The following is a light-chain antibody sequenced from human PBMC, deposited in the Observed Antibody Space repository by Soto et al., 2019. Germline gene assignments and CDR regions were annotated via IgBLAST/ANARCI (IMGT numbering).Light chain of an antibody. V-gene: IGKV2-30*01. Sequence: DVVMTQSPLSLPVTLGQPASISCRSSQSLVYSDGDIYLNWFHQRPGKSPRRLIYKVSNRDSGVPDRFSGSGSGTDFTLRISRVEAEDVGVYYCMQGTHWPSPFGQGTKLEIK. J-gene: IGKJ2*01. CDR2: KVS. CDR3: MQGTHWPSP. CDR1: QSLVYSDGDIY.